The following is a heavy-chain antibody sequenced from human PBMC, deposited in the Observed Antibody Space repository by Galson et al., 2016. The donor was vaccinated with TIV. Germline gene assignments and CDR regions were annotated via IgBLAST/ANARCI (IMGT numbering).Heavy chain of an antibody. D-gene: IGHD3-16*01. V-gene: IGHV3-7*03. CDR1: GFTFGSYW. CDR3: ARDYAG. Sequence: SLRLSCAASGFTFGSYWMSWVRQAPGKGLEWVANIKQDGSEKYYVDSVKGRFTISRDNAKNSLYLQMNSLRAEDTAMYYCARDYAGWGQGTLVTVSS. J-gene: IGHJ4*02. CDR2: IKQDGSEK.